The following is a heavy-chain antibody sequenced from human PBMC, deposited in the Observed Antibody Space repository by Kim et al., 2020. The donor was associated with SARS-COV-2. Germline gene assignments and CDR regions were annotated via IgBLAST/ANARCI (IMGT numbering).Heavy chain of an antibody. CDR1: GFTFSDYY. V-gene: IGHV3-11*03. D-gene: IGHD2-15*01. J-gene: IGHJ4*02. CDR3: ARRYCSGGNCYSELVDY. CDR2: ISSSSRFT. Sequence: GGSLRLSCAASGFTFSDYYMSWIRQAPGKGPEWGAWISSSSRFTNYADSVKGRFTISRDNAKNSLYLQMNSLRAEDTAVYYCARRYCSGGNCYSELVDYWGQGTLVTVSS.